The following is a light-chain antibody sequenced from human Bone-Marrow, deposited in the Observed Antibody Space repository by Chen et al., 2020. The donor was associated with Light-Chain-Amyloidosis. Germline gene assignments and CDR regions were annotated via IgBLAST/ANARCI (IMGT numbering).Light chain of an antibody. CDR2: DDS. Sequence: SYVLTQPSSVSVAPGQTATIACGGNNIGSTSVHWYQQTPGQAPLLVVYDDSDRPSGIPGRLAGSSSGNTDTLTISRVEAGDEADYYCQVWDGSSDRAVCGGGTKLTVL. CDR3: QVWDGSSDRAV. J-gene: IGLJ3*02. V-gene: IGLV3-21*02. CDR1: NIGSTS.